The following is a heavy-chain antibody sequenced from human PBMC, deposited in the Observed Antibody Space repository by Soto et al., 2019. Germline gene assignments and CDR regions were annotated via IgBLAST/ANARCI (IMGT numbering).Heavy chain of an antibody. V-gene: IGHV1-18*01. CDR2: NSAHNGNT. CDR1: VGTFSSYT. CDR3: ERVAPPGDY. J-gene: IGHJ4*02. Sequence: ASVTVSCQASVGTFSSYTISWVRQAPGQGLEWIGANSAHNGNTNYAQKLQGRVTMTTDTSTSTAYMELWSLRSDDTAVYYCERVAPPGDYWGQGTLVTVSS.